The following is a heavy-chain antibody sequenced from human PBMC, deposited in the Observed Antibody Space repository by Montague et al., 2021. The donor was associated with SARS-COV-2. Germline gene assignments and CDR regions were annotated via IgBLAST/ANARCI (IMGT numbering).Heavy chain of an antibody. J-gene: IGHJ4*01. Sequence: TLSLTCTVYGGSISSGYFYWSWIPQPAGKGLEWIGFLYPGGNTNYNPSLKSRVTISVDTSKNQFSLKLSSVTAADTAVYYCASVYTVTYYFDYWGRGTLVTVSS. CDR3: ASVYTVTYYFDY. CDR1: GGSISSGYFY. CDR2: LYPGGNT. D-gene: IGHD4-17*01. V-gene: IGHV4-61*02.